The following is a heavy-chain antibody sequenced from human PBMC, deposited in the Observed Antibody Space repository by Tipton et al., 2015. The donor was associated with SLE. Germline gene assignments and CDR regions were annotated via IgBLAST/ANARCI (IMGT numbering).Heavy chain of an antibody. CDR3: ARITIFGVVGFDY. V-gene: IGHV4-61*02. Sequence: TLSLTCTVSGGSISSGSYYWSWIRQPAGKGLEWIGRIYTSGSTNYNPSLKSRFTISVDTSKNQFSLKLSSVTAADTAVYYCARITIFGVVGFDYWGQGTLVTVSS. CDR2: IYTSGST. J-gene: IGHJ4*02. CDR1: GGSISSGSYY. D-gene: IGHD3-3*01.